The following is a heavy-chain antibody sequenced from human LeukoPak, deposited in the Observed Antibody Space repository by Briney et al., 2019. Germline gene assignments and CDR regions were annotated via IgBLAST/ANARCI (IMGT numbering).Heavy chain of an antibody. V-gene: IGHV3-48*04. D-gene: IGHD5-24*01. CDR3: ARDRDGYDYYYYYYMDV. CDR2: ISSSGSTI. J-gene: IGHJ6*03. Sequence: GGTLRLSCAASGFTFSSYGMSWVRQAPGKGLEWVSYISSSGSTIYYADSVKGRFTISRDNAKNSLYLQMNSLRAEDTAVYYCARDRDGYDYYYYYYMDVWGKGTTVTVSS. CDR1: GFTFSSYG.